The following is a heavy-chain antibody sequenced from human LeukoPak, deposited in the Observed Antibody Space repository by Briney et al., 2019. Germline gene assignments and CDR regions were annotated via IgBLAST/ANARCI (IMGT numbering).Heavy chain of an antibody. Sequence: NPSETLSLTCTVSGGSISSYYWSWIRQPPGKGLEWIGYIFYIGNTNYNPSLKSRVTISVDTSKNQFSLKLSTVTAADTAVYYCARKKQYYYDSSGYAFDIWGQGTMVTVSS. D-gene: IGHD3-22*01. J-gene: IGHJ3*02. CDR2: IFYIGNT. V-gene: IGHV4-59*01. CDR1: GGSISSYY. CDR3: ARKKQYYYDSSGYAFDI.